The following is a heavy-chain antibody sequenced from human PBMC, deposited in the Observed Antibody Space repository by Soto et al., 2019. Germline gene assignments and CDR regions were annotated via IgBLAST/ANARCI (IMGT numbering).Heavy chain of an antibody. CDR1: GGSISSYY. Sequence: SETLSLTCTVSGGSISSYYWSWIRQPPGKGLEWIGYIYYSGSTNYNPSLKSRVTISVDTSKNQFSLKLSSVTAADTAVYYCARVGRLLEWLFLDYWGQGTLVTVSS. V-gene: IGHV4-59*01. CDR3: ARVGRLLEWLFLDY. D-gene: IGHD3-3*01. J-gene: IGHJ4*02. CDR2: IYYSGST.